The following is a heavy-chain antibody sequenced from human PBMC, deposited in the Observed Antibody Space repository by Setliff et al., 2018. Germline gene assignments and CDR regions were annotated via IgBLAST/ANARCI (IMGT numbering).Heavy chain of an antibody. V-gene: IGHV1-18*01. CDR3: AISTLSICSGGSCPNAFDV. Sequence: GASVKVSCKASAHIFKSYGISWVRQAPGQGLEWVGWISSYNDVTSYAQRFQGRVTLTTDTSTSAAYMELRTLRSGDTAVYYCAISTLSICSGGSCPNAFDVRGQGTMVTVSS. CDR1: AHIFKSYG. J-gene: IGHJ3*01. D-gene: IGHD2-15*01. CDR2: ISSYNDVT.